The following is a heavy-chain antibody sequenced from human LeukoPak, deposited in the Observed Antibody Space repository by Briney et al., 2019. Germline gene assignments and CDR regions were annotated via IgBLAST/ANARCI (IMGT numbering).Heavy chain of an antibody. J-gene: IGHJ4*02. D-gene: IGHD3-22*01. CDR2: ISWNSGSI. V-gene: IGHV3-9*01. Sequence: GGSLRLSCAASGFTFDDYAMHWVRPAPGKGLEWVSGISWNSGSIGYADSVKGRFTISRDNAKNSLYLQMNSLRAEDTALYYCAKSPGYYYDSSGYLDYWGQGTLVTVSS. CDR1: GFTFDDYA. CDR3: AKSPGYYYDSSGYLDY.